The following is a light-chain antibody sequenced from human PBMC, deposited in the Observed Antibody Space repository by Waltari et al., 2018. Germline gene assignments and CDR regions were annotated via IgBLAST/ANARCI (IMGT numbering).Light chain of an antibody. Sequence: QLVLTQSPSASASLGASVKLTCTLSSGLSSNVIAWLQQQPEKGPRYLMTVTSDGSHSKGDGIPDRFSGSSSGAERYLTISSLQSEDEADYYCQTGGHGTWVFGGGTKLTVL. CDR3: QTGGHGTWV. CDR1: SGLSSNV. V-gene: IGLV4-69*01. CDR2: VTSDGSH. J-gene: IGLJ3*02.